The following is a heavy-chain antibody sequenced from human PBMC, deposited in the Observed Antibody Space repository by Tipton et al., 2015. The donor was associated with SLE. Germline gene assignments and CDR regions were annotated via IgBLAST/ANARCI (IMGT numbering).Heavy chain of an antibody. CDR2: INHSGST. V-gene: IGHV4-34*01. D-gene: IGHD1-26*01. CDR1: GGSFSGYY. Sequence: TLSLTCAVSGGSFSGYYWSWIRQPPGKGLEWIGEINHSGSTNYNPSLKSRVTISVDTSQNKLSLKLSSVTAADTAVSYCARGWERHFDYWGQGTLVTVSS. CDR3: ARGWERHFDY. J-gene: IGHJ4*02.